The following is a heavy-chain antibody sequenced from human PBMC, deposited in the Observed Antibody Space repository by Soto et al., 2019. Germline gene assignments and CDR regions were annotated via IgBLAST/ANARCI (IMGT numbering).Heavy chain of an antibody. V-gene: IGHV3-23*01. Sequence: EVQLLESGGGLVQPGGSLSLSCAASGYTFNTYAMSWVRQAPGKGLEWVSGISSSGGSTYYRDSVKGRFTISRDNSKNTLYLQMNSLRAEDTAVYYCAVRKTGSFFDYWGQGTLVTVSS. CDR1: GYTFNTYA. CDR3: AVRKTGSFFDY. J-gene: IGHJ4*02. CDR2: ISSSGGST. D-gene: IGHD1-26*01.